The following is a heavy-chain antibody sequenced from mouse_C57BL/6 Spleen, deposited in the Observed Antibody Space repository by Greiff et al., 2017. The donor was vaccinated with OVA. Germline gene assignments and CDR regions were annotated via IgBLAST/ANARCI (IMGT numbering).Heavy chain of an antibody. V-gene: IGHV1-52*01. J-gene: IGHJ3*01. Sequence: QVQLQQPGAELVRPGSSVKLSCKASGYTFTSYWMHWVKQRPIQGLEWIGNIDPSDSETHYNQKFKDKATLTVDKTSSTAYMQLSSLTSADSAVYYCAREGAYYCGSSGGFAYWGQGTLVTVSA. D-gene: IGHD1-1*01. CDR1: GYTFTSYW. CDR3: AREGAYYCGSSGGFAY. CDR2: IDPSDSET.